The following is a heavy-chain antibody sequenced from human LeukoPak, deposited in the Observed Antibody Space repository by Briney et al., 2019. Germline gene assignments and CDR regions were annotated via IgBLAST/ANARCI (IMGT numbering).Heavy chain of an antibody. Sequence: SETLSLTCSFSGDSISTYYWSWIRQSPGKGLEWIGHIYSGGNTDYNSSLKSRVTISVDTSKSQFSLRLSSVTATDTAVYYCARLRWQLVGPYFDYWGQGILVTVSS. J-gene: IGHJ4*02. V-gene: IGHV4-59*01. CDR3: ARLRWQLVGPYFDY. CDR2: IYSGGNT. CDR1: GDSISTYY. D-gene: IGHD1-26*01.